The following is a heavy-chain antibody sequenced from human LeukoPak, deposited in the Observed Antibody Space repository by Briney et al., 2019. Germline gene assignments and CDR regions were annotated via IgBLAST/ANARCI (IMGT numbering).Heavy chain of an antibody. J-gene: IGHJ6*03. Sequence: GGSLRLSCAASGFTFSSYGMHWVRQAPGKGLEWVAVISYDGSNKYYADSVKGRFTISRDNSKNTLYLQMNSLRAEDTAVYYCANQYYYGSGSYSYCYYMDVWGKGTTVTVSS. CDR1: GFTFSSYG. CDR2: ISYDGSNK. V-gene: IGHV3-30*18. D-gene: IGHD3-10*01. CDR3: ANQYYYGSGSYSYCYYMDV.